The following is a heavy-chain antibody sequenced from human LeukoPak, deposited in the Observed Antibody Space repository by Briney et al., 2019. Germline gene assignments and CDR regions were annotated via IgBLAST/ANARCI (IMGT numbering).Heavy chain of an antibody. CDR1: GFTFSSHG. Sequence: GGSLRLSCAASGFTFSSHGMHWVRQAPGKGLEWVAFIRYDGSNKYYADSVKGRFTISRDNSKNTLYLQMNSLRAEDTAVYYCAKAPSGGSWRFDYWGQGTLVTVSS. D-gene: IGHD2-15*01. J-gene: IGHJ4*02. CDR3: AKAPSGGSWRFDY. V-gene: IGHV3-30*02. CDR2: IRYDGSNK.